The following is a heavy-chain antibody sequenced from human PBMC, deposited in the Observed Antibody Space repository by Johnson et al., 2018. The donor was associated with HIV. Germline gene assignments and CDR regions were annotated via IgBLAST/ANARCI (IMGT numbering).Heavy chain of an antibody. CDR3: CYGSGTYDGPAFDI. D-gene: IGHD3-10*01. J-gene: IGHJ3*02. CDR1: GFTFSTFA. Sequence: QMQLVESGGGVVHPGGSLRLSCAASGFTFSTFAIHWVHQAPGKGLDCVAVISYDGINKYYADSMKGRFTISRDNSKNTLYLQMNSLIPEDTAVYYCCYGSGTYDGPAFDIWGQGTVVIVSS. CDR2: ISYDGINK. V-gene: IGHV3-30-3*01.